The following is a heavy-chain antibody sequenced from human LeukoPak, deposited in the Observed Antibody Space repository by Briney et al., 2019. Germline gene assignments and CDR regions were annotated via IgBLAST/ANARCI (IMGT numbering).Heavy chain of an antibody. J-gene: IGHJ6*02. D-gene: IGHD6-6*01. V-gene: IGHV3-23*01. Sequence: GGSLRLSCAASGFTFSSCAMSWVRQAPGKGLEWVSAISGSGGSTYYADSVKGRFTISRDNSKNTLYLQMNSLRAEGTAVYYCAKGLRQLATYYYYGMDVWGQGTTVTVSS. CDR2: ISGSGGST. CDR1: GFTFSSCA. CDR3: AKGLRQLATYYYYGMDV.